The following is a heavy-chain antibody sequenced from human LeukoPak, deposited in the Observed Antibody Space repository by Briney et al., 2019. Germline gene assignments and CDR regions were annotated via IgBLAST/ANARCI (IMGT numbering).Heavy chain of an antibody. J-gene: IGHJ3*02. CDR1: GFTFDDYA. CDR2: ISWNSGSI. CDR3: ARDAFDI. Sequence: GGSLRLSCAASGFTFDDYAMHWVRQAPGKGLEWVSGISWNSGSIGYADSVKGRFTISRDNAKNSLYLQMNSLRAEDTALYYCARDAFDIWGQGTMVTVSS. V-gene: IGHV3-9*01.